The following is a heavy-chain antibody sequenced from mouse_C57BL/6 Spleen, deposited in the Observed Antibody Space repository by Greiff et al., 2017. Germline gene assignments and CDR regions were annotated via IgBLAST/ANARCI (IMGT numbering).Heavy chain of an antibody. CDR1: GYTFTDYE. CDR2: IDPETGGT. CDR3: TRGYPFAY. V-gene: IGHV1-15*01. Sequence: QVQLQQSGAELVRPGASVTLSCTASGYTFTDYEMHWVKQTPVHGLEWIGAIDPETGGTAYNQKFKGKAILTADKSSSTAYMELRSLTSEDSAVYYCTRGYPFAYWGQGTLVTVAA. J-gene: IGHJ3*01. D-gene: IGHD2-2*01.